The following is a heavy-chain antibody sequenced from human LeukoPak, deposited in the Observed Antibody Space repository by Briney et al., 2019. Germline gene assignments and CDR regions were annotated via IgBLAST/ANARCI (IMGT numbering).Heavy chain of an antibody. Sequence: PSETLSLTCTVSGGSISSYYWSWIRQPAGKGLEWIGRIYTSGSTNYNPSLKSRVTMSVDTSKNQFSLKLSSVTAADTAVYYCVRDFDFYTAMVEVWGQGTLVTVSS. CDR2: IYTSGST. CDR3: VRDFDFYTAMVEV. J-gene: IGHJ4*02. D-gene: IGHD5-18*01. V-gene: IGHV4-4*07. CDR1: GGSISSYY.